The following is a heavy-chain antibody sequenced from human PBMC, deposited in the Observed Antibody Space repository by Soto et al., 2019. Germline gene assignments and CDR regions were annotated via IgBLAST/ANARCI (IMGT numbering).Heavy chain of an antibody. V-gene: IGHV4-59*01. Sequence: QVQLQESGPGLVKPSETLSLTCTVSGGSISSYYWSWIRQPPGKGLEWIGYIYHSGSTNYIPSLRVRVTLSVEPSELESSLRPSSVSAADTAVYYCARLWGGAFDTGGEGTMVTVSS. D-gene: IGHD2-21*01. CDR2: IYHSGST. J-gene: IGHJ3*02. CDR1: GGSISSYY. CDR3: ARLWGGAFDT.